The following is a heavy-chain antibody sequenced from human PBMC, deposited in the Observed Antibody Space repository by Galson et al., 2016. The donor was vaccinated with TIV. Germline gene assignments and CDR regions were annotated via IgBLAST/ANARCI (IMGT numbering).Heavy chain of an antibody. D-gene: IGHD3/OR15-3a*01. V-gene: IGHV3-30*02. CDR3: AKDGRPDFLDLEY. J-gene: IGHJ4*02. CDR2: IRYDATKT. Sequence: SLRLSCAASGFTFSHVGMDWVRQAPVKGLEWLAFIRYDATKTYYAESVKGRFTISRDQSRSALYLQMNALRGDDTAMYYCAKDGRPDFLDLEYWGQGTLVTVYS. CDR1: GFTFSHVG.